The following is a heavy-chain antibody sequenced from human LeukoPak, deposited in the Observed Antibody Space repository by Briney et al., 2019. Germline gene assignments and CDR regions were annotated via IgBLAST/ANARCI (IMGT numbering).Heavy chain of an antibody. Sequence: SETLSLTCAVYGGSFSGYDWSWIRQPPGKGLEWIGEINHSGSTNYNPSLKSRVTISVDTSKNQFSLKLSSVTAADTAVYYCARVPNQYYDYVWGSYRGYYFDYWGQGTLVTVSS. D-gene: IGHD3-16*02. CDR3: ARVPNQYYDYVWGSYRGYYFDY. J-gene: IGHJ4*02. CDR1: GGSFSGYD. CDR2: INHSGST. V-gene: IGHV4-34*01.